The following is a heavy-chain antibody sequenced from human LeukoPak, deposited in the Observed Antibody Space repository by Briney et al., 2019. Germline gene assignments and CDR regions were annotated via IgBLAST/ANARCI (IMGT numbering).Heavy chain of an antibody. J-gene: IGHJ6*02. D-gene: IGHD3-22*01. V-gene: IGHV1-18*01. CDR2: ISAYNGNT. Sequence: ASMKVSCKASGYTFTSYGISWVRQAPGQGLEWMGWISAYNGNTNYAQKLQGRVTMTTDTSTSTAYMELRSLRSDDTAVYYCARGSVGRDYYDSSGYSPMDVWGQGTTVTVSS. CDR1: GYTFTSYG. CDR3: ARGSVGRDYYDSSGYSPMDV.